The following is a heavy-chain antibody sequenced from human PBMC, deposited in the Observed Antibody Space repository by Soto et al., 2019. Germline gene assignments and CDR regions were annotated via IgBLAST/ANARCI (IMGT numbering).Heavy chain of an antibody. CDR2: IRWNSGSI. Sequence: EVQLVESGGGLVQPGRSLRLSCAASGFTFDDYAMHWVRQAPGKGLEWVSGIRWNSGSIGYADSVKGRFTISRDNAKNSVDLQMNSLRAEDTAVYYCAKSWGSTMVRGDNVGRDIYYCDYWGQGTLVTVSS. CDR3: AKSWGSTMVRGDNVGRDIYYCDY. CDR1: GFTFDDYA. D-gene: IGHD3-10*01. J-gene: IGHJ4*02. V-gene: IGHV3-9*01.